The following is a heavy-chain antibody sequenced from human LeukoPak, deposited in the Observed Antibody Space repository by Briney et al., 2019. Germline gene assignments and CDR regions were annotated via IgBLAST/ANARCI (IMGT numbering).Heavy chain of an antibody. Sequence: SVKVSCKASGGTFSSYTISWVRQAPGQGLEWMGRIIPILGIANYAQKFQDRVTITADKSTSTAYMELSSLRSEDTAVYYCARNSLSTVTPWAMDVWGPGTTVTVSS. V-gene: IGHV1-69*02. CDR3: ARNSLSTVTPWAMDV. CDR2: IIPILGIA. CDR1: GGTFSSYT. D-gene: IGHD4-17*01. J-gene: IGHJ6*02.